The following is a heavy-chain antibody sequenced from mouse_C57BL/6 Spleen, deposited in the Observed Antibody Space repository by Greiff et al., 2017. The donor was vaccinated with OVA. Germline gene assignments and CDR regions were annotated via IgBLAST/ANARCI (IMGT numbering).Heavy chain of an antibody. CDR3: ARNLNYLDY. CDR1: GFTFSDYG. J-gene: IGHJ2*01. V-gene: IGHV5-17*01. Sequence: EVHLVESGGGLVKPGGSLKLSCAASGFTFSDYGMHWVRQAPEKGLEWVAYISSGSSTIYYADTVKGRFTISRDNAKNTLFLQMTSLRSEDTAMYYCARNLNYLDYWGQGTTLTVSS. CDR2: ISSGSSTI.